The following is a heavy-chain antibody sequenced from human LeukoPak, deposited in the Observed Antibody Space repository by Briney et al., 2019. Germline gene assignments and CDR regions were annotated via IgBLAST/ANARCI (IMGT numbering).Heavy chain of an antibody. J-gene: IGHJ3*02. CDR3: ARTPDSGSFSLAFDI. Sequence: GASVKVSCKASGYTFTSYAMHWVRQAPGQRLEWMGWINAGNGNTKYSQEFQGRVTITRDTSASTAYMELSSLRSEDMAVYYCARTPDSGSFSLAFDIWGQGTMVTVSS. CDR2: INAGNGNT. V-gene: IGHV1-3*03. CDR1: GYTFTSYA. D-gene: IGHD1-26*01.